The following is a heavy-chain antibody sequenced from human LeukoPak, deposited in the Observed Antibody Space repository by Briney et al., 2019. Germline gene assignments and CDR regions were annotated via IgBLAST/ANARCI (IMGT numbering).Heavy chain of an antibody. Sequence: SXXXFXXXSMNWVRQARGKGLXXVSSISSSSSYIYYADSVKXRFTISRDKAKNSLYVQMNRLRDEDTGVYKCXXXXXXXXXXXXXXXXDVWGKGTTVTISS. CDR1: XXXFXXXS. CDR3: XXXXXXXXXXXXXXXXDV. V-gene: IGHV3-21*01. J-gene: IGHJ6*03. CDR2: ISSSSSYI.